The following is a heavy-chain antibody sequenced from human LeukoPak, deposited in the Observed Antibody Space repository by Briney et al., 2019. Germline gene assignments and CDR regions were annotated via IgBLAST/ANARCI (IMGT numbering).Heavy chain of an antibody. D-gene: IGHD6-13*01. CDR2: ISSSSYI. CDR3: ARGRAAAGSNWFDP. Sequence: GGSLRLSCAASGFTFSSYSMNWVRQAPGKGLEWVSSISSSSYIYYADSVKGRFTISRDNAKNSLYLQMNSLRAEDTAVYYCARGRAAAGSNWFDPWGQGTLVTVSS. CDR1: GFTFSSYS. J-gene: IGHJ5*02. V-gene: IGHV3-21*01.